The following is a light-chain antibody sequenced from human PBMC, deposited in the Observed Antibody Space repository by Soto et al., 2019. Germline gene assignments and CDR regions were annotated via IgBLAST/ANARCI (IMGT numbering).Light chain of an antibody. Sequence: IVLTQSPGTLYFSPGERATLSCRASQSVGSDYLAWYQQRPGQAPRLLIYGASSRATGVPDRFSGSGSGTDFTLTISRLESEDFAVYYCQHYGTAFGQGTKVDIK. V-gene: IGKV3-20*01. CDR3: QHYGTA. CDR1: QSVGSDY. J-gene: IGKJ1*01. CDR2: GAS.